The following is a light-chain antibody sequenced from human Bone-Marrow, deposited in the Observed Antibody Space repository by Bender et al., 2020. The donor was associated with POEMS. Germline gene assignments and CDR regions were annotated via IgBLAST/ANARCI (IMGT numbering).Light chain of an antibody. CDR1: RSDVGAHNF. Sequence: QSALTQPASVSGSPGQSITISCTGSRSDVGAHNFVSWYQQHPGKAPKLMVFDVSHRPSGVSNRFSGSKSGNTASLTISGLQAEDEADYYCSSYTRSTTPVFGGGTKLAV. J-gene: IGLJ3*02. V-gene: IGLV2-14*03. CDR2: DVS. CDR3: SSYTRSTTPV.